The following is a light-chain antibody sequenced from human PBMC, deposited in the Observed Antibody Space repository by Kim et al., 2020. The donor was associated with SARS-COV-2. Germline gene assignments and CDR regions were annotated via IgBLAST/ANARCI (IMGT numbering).Light chain of an antibody. V-gene: IGLV3-21*04. CDR3: QVWDSSSDHRVV. Sequence: SYELTQPPSVSVTTGRTARITCGGNSIGSKSVHWYQQMPGQAPVLVISYDSDRPSGIPERFSGSNSGNTATLTISRVEAGDEADYYCQVWDSSSDHRVVFGGGTQLTVL. CDR1: SIGSKS. J-gene: IGLJ2*01. CDR2: YDS.